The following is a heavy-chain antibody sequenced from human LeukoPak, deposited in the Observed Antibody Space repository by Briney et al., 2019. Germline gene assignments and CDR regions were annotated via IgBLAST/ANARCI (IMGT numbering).Heavy chain of an antibody. J-gene: IGHJ4*02. D-gene: IGHD3-3*01. Sequence: GASVKVSCKASGYTFTNYDINWVRQATGQGLEWMGYMKPNSGNTGYAQKFQGRVTITRDTSINTVYMELSSLRSEDTAVYYCAKHYETTFDYWSQGTLVTVSS. V-gene: IGHV1-8*01. CDR1: GYTFTNYD. CDR2: MKPNSGNT. CDR3: AKHYETTFDY.